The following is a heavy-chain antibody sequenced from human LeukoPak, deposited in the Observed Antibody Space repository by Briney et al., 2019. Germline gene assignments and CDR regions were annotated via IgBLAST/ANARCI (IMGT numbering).Heavy chain of an antibody. CDR2: INTYNDNT. D-gene: IGHD3-10*01. CDR1: DYTFIDYN. V-gene: IGHV1-18*01. J-gene: IGHJ4*02. CDR3: ARDPLSPLLWFGEWVY. Sequence: ASVKVSCKASDYTFIDYNITWVRQAPGQGLEWMGWINTYNDNTNYAQKLHGRVTMTTDTSTSTAYMELRSLRSDDTAVYYCARDPLSPLLWFGEWVYWGQGTLVTVSS.